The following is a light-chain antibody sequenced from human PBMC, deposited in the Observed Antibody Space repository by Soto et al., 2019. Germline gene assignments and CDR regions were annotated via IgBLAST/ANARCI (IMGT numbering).Light chain of an antibody. CDR1: QGISNY. V-gene: IGKV1-27*01. Sequence: DIQMTQSPSSLSASVGDRVTITCRASQGISNYLAWYQQKPGKVPKLLIYAASTLQSGVPSRFSGSGAGTDFTLTISSLHPADVATYYCQKYNSDPFTFSPGTKVDIK. J-gene: IGKJ3*01. CDR3: QKYNSDPFT. CDR2: AAS.